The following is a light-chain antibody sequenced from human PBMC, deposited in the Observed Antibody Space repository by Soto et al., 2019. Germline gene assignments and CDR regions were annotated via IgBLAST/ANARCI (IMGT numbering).Light chain of an antibody. V-gene: IGKV3-15*01. J-gene: IGKJ5*01. Sequence: EIVMTQSPAALSLSPGDRVSLSCRASQSVSSNLAWYQQKPGQAPRLLIFGASTRATGIPARFSGSGSGTEFTLTISSLQSEDFAVYYCQQYNKWPPITFGQGTRLEI. CDR2: GAS. CDR1: QSVSSN. CDR3: QQYNKWPPIT.